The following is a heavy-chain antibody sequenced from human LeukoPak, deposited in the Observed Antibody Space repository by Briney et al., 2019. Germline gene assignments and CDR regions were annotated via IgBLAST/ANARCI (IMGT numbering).Heavy chain of an antibody. V-gene: IGHV3-7*03. CDR3: VAAAGDY. CDR2: IKQDGSEK. D-gene: IGHD6-13*01. Sequence: PGGSLRLFCAASGFTFSSYWVSWVRQAPGKGLEWVANIKQDGSEKYYVDSVKGRFTISRDNAKNSLYLQMNSLRAEDTAVYYCVAAAGDYWGQGTLVTVSS. J-gene: IGHJ4*02. CDR1: GFTFSSYW.